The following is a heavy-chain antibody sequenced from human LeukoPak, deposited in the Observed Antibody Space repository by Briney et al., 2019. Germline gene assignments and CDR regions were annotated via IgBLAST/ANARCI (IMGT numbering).Heavy chain of an antibody. V-gene: IGHV7-4-1*02. CDR2: INTNTENP. J-gene: IGHJ4*02. D-gene: IGHD2-8*01. CDR3: ARMGYCTRATCGGAFDF. CDR1: GYTFTSYA. Sequence: ASVKVSCKASGYTFTSYAMNWVRQAPGQGLEWMGWINTNTENPAYAQGFTGRFVFSVDISVSTAYLQINSLKAEDTAVYYCARMGYCTRATCGGAFDFRGQGTLVTVSS.